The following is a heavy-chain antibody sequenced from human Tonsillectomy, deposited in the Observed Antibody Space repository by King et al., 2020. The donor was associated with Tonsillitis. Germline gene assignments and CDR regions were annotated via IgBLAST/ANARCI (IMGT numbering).Heavy chain of an antibody. CDR1: GFAFSTYA. Sequence: VQLVESGGGVVQPGRSLRLSCAASGFAFSTYAMHWVRQAPGKGREWVAVISYDGSNKYYADSVKGRFTISRDNSKNTLYVQMNSLRAEDTAVYYCARDVLGHCSSTTCYTPLDYWGQGTLVTVSS. D-gene: IGHD2-2*02. CDR3: ARDVLGHCSSTTCYTPLDY. V-gene: IGHV3-30-3*01. CDR2: ISYDGSNK. J-gene: IGHJ4*02.